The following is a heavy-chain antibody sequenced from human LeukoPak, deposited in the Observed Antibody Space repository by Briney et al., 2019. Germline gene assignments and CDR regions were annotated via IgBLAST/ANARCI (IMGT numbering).Heavy chain of an antibody. D-gene: IGHD4-23*01. V-gene: IGHV4-59*01. Sequence: SSETLSLTCTVSGVSISSYYWSWIRQPPGKGLEWIGYIYYSGSTNYNPSLKSRVTISVDTSKNQFSLKLSSVTAADTAVYYCARGRGGSSPGRNQFDYWGQGTLVTVSS. J-gene: IGHJ4*02. CDR1: GVSISSYY. CDR2: IYYSGST. CDR3: ARGRGGSSPGRNQFDY.